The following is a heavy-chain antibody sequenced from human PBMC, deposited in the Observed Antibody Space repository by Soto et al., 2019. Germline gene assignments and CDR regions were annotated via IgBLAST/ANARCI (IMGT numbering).Heavy chain of an antibody. CDR1: GFTFSSYA. CDR2: ISGSGGST. D-gene: IGHD3-3*01. CDR3: AKGYYDFWSGYPATYYFDY. Sequence: EVQLLESGGGLVQPGGSLRLSCAASGFTFSSYAMSWVRQAPGKGLEWVSAISGSGGSTYYADSVKGRFTISRDNSKNTLYLQMNSLRAEETEVYYFAKGYYDFWSGYPATYYFDYWGQVSLVTVSS. V-gene: IGHV3-23*01. J-gene: IGHJ4*02.